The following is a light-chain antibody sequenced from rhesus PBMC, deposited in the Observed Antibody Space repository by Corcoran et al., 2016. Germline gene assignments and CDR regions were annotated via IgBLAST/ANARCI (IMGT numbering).Light chain of an antibody. CDR3: QQYNSAPWT. CDR2: KAS. V-gene: IGKV1-21*01. Sequence: DIQMTQSPSSLSASVGDRVTITCRASQGISSWFAWYQQKPGEAPKLLIYKASSLQSGVPSRFSGSGSGTDLTTTISSLQPEEFATYYWQQYNSAPWTFGQGTKVEIK. CDR1: QGISSW. J-gene: IGKJ1*01.